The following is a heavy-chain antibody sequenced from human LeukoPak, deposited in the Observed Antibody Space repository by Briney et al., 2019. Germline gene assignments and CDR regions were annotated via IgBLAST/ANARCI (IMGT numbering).Heavy chain of an antibody. J-gene: IGHJ4*02. CDR3: AREVYGDSSFDY. CDR2: INPNSGGT. CDR1: GYSFSDNY. D-gene: IGHD4-17*01. Sequence: ASVKVSCKASGYSFSDNYMHRVRQAPGQGPEWMGWINPNSGGTNYAQKFQGRVTMTRDASISTAYLELSRLRSDDTAVYYCAREVYGDSSFDYWGQGTLLTVSS. V-gene: IGHV1-2*02.